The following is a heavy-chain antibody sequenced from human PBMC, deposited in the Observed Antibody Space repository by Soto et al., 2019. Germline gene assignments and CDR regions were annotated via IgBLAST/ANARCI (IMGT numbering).Heavy chain of an antibody. V-gene: IGHV1-46*01. CDR2: INPSVGST. D-gene: IGHD1-26*01. CDR1: GYTFTSYY. Sequence: ASVKVSCKASGYTFTSYYMHWVRQAPGQGLEWMGRINPSVGSTSYAQKFQGRVTMTADESTSTAYMELSSLRSEDTAVYYCARVVEWELPYFDYWGQGTLVTVSS. CDR3: ARVVEWELPYFDY. J-gene: IGHJ4*02.